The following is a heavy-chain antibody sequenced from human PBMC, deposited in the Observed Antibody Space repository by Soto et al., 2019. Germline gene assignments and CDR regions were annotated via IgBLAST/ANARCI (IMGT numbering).Heavy chain of an antibody. D-gene: IGHD5-12*01. CDR1: GFTFSNYA. CDR2: ISYDGTTE. J-gene: IGHJ4*02. Sequence: LRLSCVAAGFTFSNYAMHWVRQAPGKGLEWVAMISYDGTTEFYADSVKGRFTISRANSKNMMYLQMNSLRGDDTAVYSCARGGYSGYALDYWGQGTPVTVSS. CDR3: ARGGYSGYALDY. V-gene: IGHV3-30-3*01.